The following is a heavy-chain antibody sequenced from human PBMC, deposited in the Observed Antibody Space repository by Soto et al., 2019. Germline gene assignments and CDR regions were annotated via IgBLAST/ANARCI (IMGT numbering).Heavy chain of an antibody. CDR2: VSYDGSNK. CDR3: AKDTYYYDRSGYYTYDH. D-gene: IGHD3-22*01. Sequence: GGSLRLSCAAPGFTFSSYGVHWVRQAPGKGLEWVASVSYDGSNKHYGDSVKGRFTISRDNSRNTLDLQMNSLRAEDTAVYYCAKDTYYYDRSGYYTYDHWGQGTQVTVSS. V-gene: IGHV3-30*18. J-gene: IGHJ4*02. CDR1: GFTFSSYG.